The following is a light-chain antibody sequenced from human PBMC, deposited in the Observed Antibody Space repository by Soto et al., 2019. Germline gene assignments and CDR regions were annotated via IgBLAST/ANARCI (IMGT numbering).Light chain of an antibody. V-gene: IGLV2-14*01. Sequence: QSVLTQPASVSGSPGQSITSSCTGTSSDVGGYNYVSWYQQHPGKAPKLMIYEVSNRPSGVSNRFSGPKSGNTASLTISGLQAEDEADYYCGSYTSSSTPYVFGTGTKVTVL. J-gene: IGLJ1*01. CDR2: EVS. CDR1: SSDVGGYNY. CDR3: GSYTSSSTPYV.